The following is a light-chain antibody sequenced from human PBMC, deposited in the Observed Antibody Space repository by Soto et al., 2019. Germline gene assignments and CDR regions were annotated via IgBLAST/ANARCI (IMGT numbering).Light chain of an antibody. V-gene: IGKV1-13*02. CDR1: HDISSA. CDR3: QQFNSDVFT. Sequence: AIQLTQSPSSLSASVGDRVTITCRASHDISSALAWYQQKPGKAPNLLIYDASSLESGVPSRFSGSGSGTDFTLTISSLQTEDFATYFCQQFNSDVFTFGRGTKVDVK. CDR2: DAS. J-gene: IGKJ3*01.